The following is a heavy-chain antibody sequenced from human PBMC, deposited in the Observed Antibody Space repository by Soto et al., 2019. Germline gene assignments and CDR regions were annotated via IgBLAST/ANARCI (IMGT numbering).Heavy chain of an antibody. J-gene: IGHJ4*02. Sequence: GGSLRLSCAASGFTFGDYWMHWVRQAPGKGPVWIAHIKSDGRSTNYADSVKGRFTISRDNAKNMLYLQMNSLRAEDTAVYYCTRDCCGAPLDSWGQGTVVTVSS. V-gene: IGHV3-74*01. CDR3: TRDCCGAPLDS. CDR1: GFTFGDYW. CDR2: IKSDGRST. D-gene: IGHD2-15*01.